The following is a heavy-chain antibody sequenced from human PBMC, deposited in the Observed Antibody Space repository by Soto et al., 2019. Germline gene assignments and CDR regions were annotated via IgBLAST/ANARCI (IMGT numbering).Heavy chain of an antibody. CDR1: GFTFSTYA. J-gene: IGHJ4*02. D-gene: IGHD2-2*01. CDR2: ISYDGSNT. CDR3: ARDQGRSITCQLDY. Sequence: QPVGSLRLSCAVSGFTFSTYAMHWVRQAPGKGLEWVAVISYDGSNTYYADSVKGRFTISRDNMLYLQMNSLRAEDTAVYYCARDQGRSITCQLDYWGQGTLVTGLL. V-gene: IGHV3-30-3*01.